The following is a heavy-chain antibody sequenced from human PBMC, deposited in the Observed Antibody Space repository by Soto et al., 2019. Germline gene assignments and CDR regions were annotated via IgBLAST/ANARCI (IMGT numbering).Heavy chain of an antibody. J-gene: IGHJ6*02. CDR3: TTDQAYYGSGSTLLFTYYHGMDV. CDR2: IKSKTDGGTT. Sequence: GGSPTVSCAVSGFTFRNAWMNWGRQAPGKGGEGGGGIKSKTDGGTTDYAAPVKGRFTISRDDSKTTLYLQMNSLKTEDPAVYYCTTDQAYYGSGSTLLFTYYHGMDVWGQGTTVTVSS. V-gene: IGHV3-15*07. CDR1: GFTFRNAW. D-gene: IGHD3-10*01.